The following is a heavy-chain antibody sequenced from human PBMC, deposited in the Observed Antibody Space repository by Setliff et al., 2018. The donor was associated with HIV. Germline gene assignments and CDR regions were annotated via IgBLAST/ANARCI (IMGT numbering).Heavy chain of an antibody. D-gene: IGHD3-9*01. Sequence: SETLSLTCTVSGGSSSSSSFYWGWIRQPPGKGLEWVGSIYYSGNTYYNPSLKSRVTISVDTSKNQFSLKLSSVTAADTAVYYCARPFDWGSSHPLGYWSQGTLVTVSS. V-gene: IGHV4-39*01. CDR1: GGSSSSSSFY. CDR2: IYYSGNT. J-gene: IGHJ4*02. CDR3: ARPFDWGSSHPLGY.